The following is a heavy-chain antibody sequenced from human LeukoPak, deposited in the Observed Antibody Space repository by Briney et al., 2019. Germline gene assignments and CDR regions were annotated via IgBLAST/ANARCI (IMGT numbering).Heavy chain of an antibody. D-gene: IGHD6-6*01. CDR2: INHSGCP. CDR1: GGSFSDHY. CDR3: AKTPTALVRGGYYFDN. Sequence: SETLSLTCAVCGGSFSDHYWSWVRQPPGKGREGMGDINHSGCPHYNPSLKSRVTMSVDTSKNQFSLKLSSVTAADTAVYYCAKTPTALVRGGYYFDNWGQGTLVTVSS. J-gene: IGHJ4*02. V-gene: IGHV4-34*01.